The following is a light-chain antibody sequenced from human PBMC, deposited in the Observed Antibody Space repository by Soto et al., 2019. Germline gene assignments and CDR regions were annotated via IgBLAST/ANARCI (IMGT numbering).Light chain of an antibody. CDR3: QSYDRSLSGVV. J-gene: IGLJ2*01. CDR2: GNS. Sequence: QAVVTQPPSVSGAPGQRVTISCTGSSSNIGAGYDVHWYQQLPGTAPKVLIYGNSNRPSGVPDRFSGSKSGTSASLAITGLQAEDEAGYYCQSYDRSLSGVVFGGGTKLTVL. CDR1: SSNIGAGYD. V-gene: IGLV1-40*01.